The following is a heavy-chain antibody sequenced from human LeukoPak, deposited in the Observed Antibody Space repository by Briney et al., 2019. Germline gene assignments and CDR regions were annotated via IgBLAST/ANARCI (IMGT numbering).Heavy chain of an antibody. Sequence: PGGSLRLSCAASGFTFSSYAMSWVRRAPGKGLEWVSAISGSGGSTYYADSVKGRFTISRDNSKNTLYLQMNSLRAEDTAVYYCAKGGDIVVVPAATCDYWGQGTLVTVSS. CDR3: AKGGDIVVVPAATCDY. CDR2: ISGSGGST. J-gene: IGHJ4*02. D-gene: IGHD2-2*01. V-gene: IGHV3-23*01. CDR1: GFTFSSYA.